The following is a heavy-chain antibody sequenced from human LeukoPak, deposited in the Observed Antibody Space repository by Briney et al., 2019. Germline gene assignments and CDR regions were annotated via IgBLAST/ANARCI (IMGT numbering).Heavy chain of an antibody. Sequence: GSLRLSCAASGFTFSSYSINWVRQAPGKGLEWVSYISSSSSTIYYADSVKGRFTISRDNAKNSLYLQMNSLRAEDTAVYYCARGGDDSSGYYYRDFDYWGQGTLVTVSS. CDR1: GFTFSSYS. CDR3: ARGGDDSSGYYYRDFDY. D-gene: IGHD3-22*01. V-gene: IGHV3-48*01. J-gene: IGHJ4*02. CDR2: ISSSSSTI.